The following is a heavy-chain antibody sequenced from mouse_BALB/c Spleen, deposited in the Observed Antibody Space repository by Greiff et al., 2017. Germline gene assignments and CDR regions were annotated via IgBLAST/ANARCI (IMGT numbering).Heavy chain of an antibody. CDR3: AREAKYGNQYFDV. D-gene: IGHD2-10*02. CDR1: GYSITSDYA. J-gene: IGHJ1*01. CDR2: ISYSGST. V-gene: IGHV3-2*02. Sequence: EVQLQESGPGLVKPSQSLSLTCTVTGYSITSDYAWNWIRQFPGNKLEWMGYISYSGSTSYNPSLKSRISITRDTSKNQFFLQLNSVTTEDTATYYCAREAKYGNQYFDVWGAGTTVTVSS.